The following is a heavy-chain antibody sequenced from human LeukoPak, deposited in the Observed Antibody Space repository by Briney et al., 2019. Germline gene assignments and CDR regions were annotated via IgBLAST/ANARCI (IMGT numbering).Heavy chain of an antibody. V-gene: IGHV4-59*01. CDR3: ASGGAAGPYYYYYGMDV. CDR2: IYYSGST. J-gene: IGHJ6*02. Sequence: SETLSLTCTVSGGSISSYYWSWIRQPPGKGLEWIGYIYYSGSTNYNPSLKSRVTISVDTSKNRFSLKLSSVTAADTAVYYCASGGAAGPYYYYYGMDVWGQGTTVTVSS. D-gene: IGHD6-13*01. CDR1: GGSISSYY.